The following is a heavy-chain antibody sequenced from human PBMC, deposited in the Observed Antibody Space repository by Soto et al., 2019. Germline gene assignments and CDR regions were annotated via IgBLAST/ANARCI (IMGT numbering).Heavy chain of an antibody. V-gene: IGHV2-5*02. J-gene: IGHJ6*02. CDR3: AHKGGRGAGMDV. CDR1: GFSLATSEVG. Sequence: QITLKESGPTLVNPTQTLTLTCIFCGFSLATSEVGVACIRQSPGKALEWLALMYWDGDKRYSPFLKSRLTITKDTSNNQVVLTMTNMDPVDTGTYYCAHKGGRGAGMDVWGQGTTVTVSS. CDR2: MYWDGDK. D-gene: IGHD2-15*01.